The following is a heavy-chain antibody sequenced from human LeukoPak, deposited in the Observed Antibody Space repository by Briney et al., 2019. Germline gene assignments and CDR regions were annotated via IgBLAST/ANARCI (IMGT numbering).Heavy chain of an antibody. CDR1: GFPFSSYA. V-gene: IGHV3-64D*09. J-gene: IGHJ6*02. D-gene: IGHD2-15*01. CDR2: ICDSGGST. CDR3: VRGYSFGPYGMDV. Sequence: GGSLRLSCSASGFPFSSYAMRWVRQAPGKGLEYVSAICDSGGSTYYADSVKGRFTISRDNSKDTLYLQMSSLRAEDTAVYFCVRGYSFGPYGMDVWGQGTTVTGSS.